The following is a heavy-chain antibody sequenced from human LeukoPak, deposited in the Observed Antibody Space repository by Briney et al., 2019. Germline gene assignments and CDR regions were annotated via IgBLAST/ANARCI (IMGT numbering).Heavy chain of an antibody. Sequence: SETLSLTCAVLGGSISSNNWWSWVRQPPGKGLEWIGEMYHSGSTNYNPSLKSRVTMSVDKSKNQFSLKLTSVTAADTATYYCAHRSKYTYGRTFDYWGQGTLVTVSS. D-gene: IGHD5-18*01. CDR1: GGSISSNNW. CDR2: MYHSGST. V-gene: IGHV4-4*02. CDR3: AHRSKYTYGRTFDY. J-gene: IGHJ4*02.